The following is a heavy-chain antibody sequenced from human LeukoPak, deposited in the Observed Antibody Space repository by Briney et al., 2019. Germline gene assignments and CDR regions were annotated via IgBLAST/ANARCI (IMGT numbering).Heavy chain of an antibody. D-gene: IGHD3-9*01. Sequence: SVTLSLTCTVSGGSISSSSYYWGWIRQPPGKGLEWIGSIYYSGSTYYNPSLKSRVTISVDTSKNQFSLKLSSVTAADTAVYYCARHFDYRDAFDIWGQGTMATVSS. CDR1: GGSISSSSYY. CDR3: ARHFDYRDAFDI. J-gene: IGHJ3*02. CDR2: IYYSGST. V-gene: IGHV4-39*01.